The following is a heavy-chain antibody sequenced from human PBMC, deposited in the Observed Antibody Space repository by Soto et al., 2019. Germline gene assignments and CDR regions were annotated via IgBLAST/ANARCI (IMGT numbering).Heavy chain of an antibody. J-gene: IGHJ3*02. V-gene: IGHV1-46*01. CDR2: INPSGGST. D-gene: IGHD5-12*01. CDR1: GYTFTSYY. CDR3: ARVHGEMATIGVGDAFDI. Sequence: ASVKVSCKASGYTFTSYYMHWVRQAPGQGLEWMGIINPSGGSTSYAQKFQGRVTMTRDTSTSTVYMELSSLRSEDTAVYYCARVHGEMATIGVGDAFDIWGQGTMVTVSS.